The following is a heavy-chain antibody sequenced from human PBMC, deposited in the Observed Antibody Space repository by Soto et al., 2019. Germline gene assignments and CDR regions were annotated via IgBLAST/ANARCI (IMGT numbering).Heavy chain of an antibody. CDR3: ARYQHTTGTTSLFSYFDY. D-gene: IGHD1-1*01. Sequence: QVQLQESGPGLVKPSQTLSLTCTVSGGSISSGGYYWSWLRQHPGQGLEWIAYISYSGRTYYNPSLKSRVTLSLDTTKNQFSLRLSSVTAADTAVYFCARYQHTTGTTSLFSYFDYWGHGTLVTVSS. V-gene: IGHV4-31*03. CDR2: ISYSGRT. CDR1: GGSISSGGYY. J-gene: IGHJ4*01.